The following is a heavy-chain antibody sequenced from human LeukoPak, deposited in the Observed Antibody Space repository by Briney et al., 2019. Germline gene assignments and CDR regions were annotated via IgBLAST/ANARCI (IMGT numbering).Heavy chain of an antibody. Sequence: SSETLSLTCTVSGGSISSHYWSWIRQPPGKGLEWIGYIYYSGSTNYNPSLKSRVTISVDTSKNQFSLKLSSVTAADTAVYYCARLPAAIGFYFDYWGQGTLVTVSS. J-gene: IGHJ4*02. V-gene: IGHV4-59*11. D-gene: IGHD2-2*01. CDR2: IYYSGST. CDR1: GGSISSHY. CDR3: ARLPAAIGFYFDY.